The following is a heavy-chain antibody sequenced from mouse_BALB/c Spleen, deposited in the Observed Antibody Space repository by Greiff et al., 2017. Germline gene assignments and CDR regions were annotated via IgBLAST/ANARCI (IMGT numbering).Heavy chain of an antibody. V-gene: IGHV14-3*02. J-gene: IGHJ3*01. CDR1: GFNIKDTY. D-gene: IGHD2-2*01. CDR2: IDPANGNT. CDR3: ASIYYGYDGAY. Sequence: VQLKESGAELVKPGASVKLSCTASGFNIKDTYMHWVKQRPEQGLEWIGRIDPANGNTKYDPKFQGKATITADTSSNTAYLQLSSLTSEDTAVYYCASIYYGYDGAYWGQGTLVTVSA.